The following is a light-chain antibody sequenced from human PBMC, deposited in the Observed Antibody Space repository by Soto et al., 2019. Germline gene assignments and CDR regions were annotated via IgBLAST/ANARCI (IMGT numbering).Light chain of an antibody. J-gene: IGLJ3*02. V-gene: IGLV2-8*01. CDR3: ATWDDSLNGPV. CDR1: SSDVGGYNY. Sequence: QSVLTQPPSASGSPGQSLTISCTGTSSDVGGYNYVFWYQQHPGKAPKLMIYEVNKWPSGVPDRFSGSKSGNTASLTVSGLQAEDEADYYCATWDDSLNGPVFGGGTKVTVL. CDR2: EVN.